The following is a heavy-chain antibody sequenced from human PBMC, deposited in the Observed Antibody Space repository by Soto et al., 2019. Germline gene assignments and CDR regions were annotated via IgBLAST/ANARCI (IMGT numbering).Heavy chain of an antibody. D-gene: IGHD2-15*01. CDR2: MNPTRGNT. J-gene: IGHJ4*02. CDR3: ARQKVDASDY. CDR1: GSTFTSYD. Sequence: QVQLVQPGAGVKKPGASVKDSCKASGSTFTSYDINWVRQAPGQGLEWMGWMNPTRGNTGYAQKFQGRVTMTRNTSISTAYMELSSLRSEDTAVYYCARQKVDASDYWGQGTLVTVSS. V-gene: IGHV1-8*01.